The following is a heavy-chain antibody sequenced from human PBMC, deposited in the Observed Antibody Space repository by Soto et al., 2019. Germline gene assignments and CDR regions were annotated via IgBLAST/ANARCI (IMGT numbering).Heavy chain of an antibody. V-gene: IGHV4-39*01. J-gene: IGHJ4*02. CDR3: ARKADDFWSGYHFDY. CDR2: IYYSGST. CDR1: GGSISSSSYY. Sequence: SETLSLTCTVSGGSISSSSYYWGWIRQPPGKGLEWIGSIYYSGSTYYNPSLKSRVTISVDTSKNQFSLKLSSVTAADTAVYYCARKADDFWSGYHFDYWGQGTLVTVSS. D-gene: IGHD3-3*01.